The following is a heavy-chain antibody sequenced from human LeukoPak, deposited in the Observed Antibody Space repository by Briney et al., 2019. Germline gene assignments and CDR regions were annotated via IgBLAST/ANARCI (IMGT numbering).Heavy chain of an antibody. Sequence: PSETLSLTCTVSGGSISSYYWSWIRQPPGKGLEWIGYIYYSGSTNYNPSLRGRVTISVDTSKNQFSLKLSSVTAADTAVYYCARCIGSSSFARWFDPWGQGTLVTVSS. CDR1: GGSISSYY. J-gene: IGHJ5*02. D-gene: IGHD6-6*01. CDR3: ARCIGSSSFARWFDP. CDR2: IYYSGST. V-gene: IGHV4-59*01.